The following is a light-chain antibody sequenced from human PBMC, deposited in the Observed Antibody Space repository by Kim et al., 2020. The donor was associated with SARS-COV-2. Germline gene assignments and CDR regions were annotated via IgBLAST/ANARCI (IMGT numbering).Light chain of an antibody. J-gene: IGLJ3*02. V-gene: IGLV7-46*01. CDR2: DTS. CDR3: YLLCGGPWV. CDR1: SRAVARGYY. Sequence: GTLNCTWGSSSRAVARGYYPYWFEQEPGQALRTMIYDTSGKQCGTPARFSGSLPGGKAALTLSGAQPEDEADYYCYLLCGGPWVFGGGTQLTVL.